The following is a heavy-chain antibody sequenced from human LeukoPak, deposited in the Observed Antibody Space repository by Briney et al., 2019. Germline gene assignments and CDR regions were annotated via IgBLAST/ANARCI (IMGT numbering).Heavy chain of an antibody. Sequence: GGSLRLSCAASGFTVSSNYMSWVRQAPGKGLEWVSVIYSGGSTYYADPVKGRFTISRDNSKNTLYLQMNSLRAEDTAVYYCAKGWLLSYFDYWGQGTLVTVSS. V-gene: IGHV3-53*01. D-gene: IGHD3-3*01. CDR2: IYSGGST. CDR1: GFTVSSNY. CDR3: AKGWLLSYFDY. J-gene: IGHJ4*02.